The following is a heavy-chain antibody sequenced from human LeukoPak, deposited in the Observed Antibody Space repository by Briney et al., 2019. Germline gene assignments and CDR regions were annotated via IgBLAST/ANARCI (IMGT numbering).Heavy chain of an antibody. CDR2: INTNSGGT. CDR3: ARVSVRGWSWGWFDP. D-gene: IGHD6-19*01. J-gene: IGHJ5*02. Sequence: ASVKVSCKASGYTFTGYYMHWVRQAPGQGLEGMGWINTNSGGTNYAQKFQGRVTMTRDTSISTAYMELSRLRFDDTAVYYCARVSVRGWSWGWFDPWGQGTLVTVSS. V-gene: IGHV1-2*02. CDR1: GYTFTGYY.